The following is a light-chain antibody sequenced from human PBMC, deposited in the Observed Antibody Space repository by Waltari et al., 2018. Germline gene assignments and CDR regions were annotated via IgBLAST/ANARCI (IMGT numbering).Light chain of an antibody. V-gene: IGKV3-11*01. CDR2: DAS. J-gene: IGKJ2*01. CDR3: QQRSNWPPGYT. Sequence: EIVLTQSLATLSLSPGERATLSCRASQSVSSSLAWYQQKPGQAPRLLIYDASNRATGIPARFSGSGSGTDFTLTISSLEPEDFAVYYCQQRSNWPPGYTFGQGTKLEIK. CDR1: QSVSSS.